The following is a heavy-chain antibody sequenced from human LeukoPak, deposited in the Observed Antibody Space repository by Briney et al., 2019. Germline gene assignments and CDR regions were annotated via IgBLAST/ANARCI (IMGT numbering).Heavy chain of an antibody. CDR2: ISSSSSYT. D-gene: IGHD3-10*01. Sequence: GGSLRLSCAASGFTFSDYYMSWIRQAPGKGLDWVSYISSSSSYTNYADSVKGRFTISRDNAKNSLYLQMNSLRAEDTAVYYCARHPGYGSGSYYNGDYWGQGTLVTVSS. V-gene: IGHV3-11*03. CDR3: ARHPGYGSGSYYNGDY. J-gene: IGHJ4*02. CDR1: GFTFSDYY.